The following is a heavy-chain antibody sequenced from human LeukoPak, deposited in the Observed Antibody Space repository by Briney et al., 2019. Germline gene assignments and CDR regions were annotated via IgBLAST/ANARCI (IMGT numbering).Heavy chain of an antibody. CDR2: ISAYNGNT. D-gene: IGHD2-15*01. CDR1: GYTFTNYG. CDR3: ARGGLVVVVAATPSTTPGLLHWLDP. V-gene: IGHV1-18*01. Sequence: ASVKVSCKASGYTFTNYGISWVRQAPGQGLEWMGWISAYNGNTKYAQKALGRVTMTTDTSTSTAYMELRSLRSDDTAVYYCARGGLVVVVAATPSTTPGLLHWLDPWGQGTLVSVSS. J-gene: IGHJ5*02.